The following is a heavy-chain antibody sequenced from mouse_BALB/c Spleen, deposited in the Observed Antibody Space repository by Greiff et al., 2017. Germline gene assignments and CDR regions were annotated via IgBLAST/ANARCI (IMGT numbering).Heavy chain of an antibody. Sequence: EVHLVESGGGLVQPGGSLKLSCAASGFTFSSYTMSWVRQTPEKRLEWVAYISNGGGSTYYPDTVKGRFTSSRDNAKNTRYLQMSSLKSEDTAMYYCARRIHYYGYDYAMDYWGQGTSVTVSS. J-gene: IGHJ4*01. CDR2: ISNGGGST. CDR3: ARRIHYYGYDYAMDY. D-gene: IGHD1-2*01. CDR1: GFTFSSYT. V-gene: IGHV5-12-2*01.